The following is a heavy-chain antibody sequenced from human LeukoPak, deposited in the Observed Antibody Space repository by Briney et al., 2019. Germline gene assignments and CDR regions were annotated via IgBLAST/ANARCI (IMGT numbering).Heavy chain of an antibody. CDR2: ISTTSSPT. V-gene: IGHV3-48*04. CDR1: GFSFSSYS. D-gene: IGHD3-3*01. Sequence: TGGSLRLSCAASGFSFSSYSMNWVRQAPGKGLEWVSHISTTSSPTYYADSVKGRFAMSRDNAKNSVYLQMNSLRAEDTAVYYCARDFDFWSGYIVWGQGTLVTVPS. CDR3: ARDFDFWSGYIV. J-gene: IGHJ4*02.